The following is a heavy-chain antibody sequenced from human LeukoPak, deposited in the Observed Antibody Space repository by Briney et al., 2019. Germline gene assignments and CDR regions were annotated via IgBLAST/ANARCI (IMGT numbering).Heavy chain of an antibody. D-gene: IGHD6-13*01. V-gene: IGHV3-64D*06. CDR1: VFIITNDA. CDR2: ISANGGRT. J-gene: IGHJ4*02. Sequence: GGSLRLSCSHSVFIITNDAMHWVRQAPGKGLEYVSAISANGGRTYYADSVKGRFTISRDNSKNTLYLQMSSLRAEDTAIYNCAKDLYNRYSSSWYYLHYWRQGTLVTVSS. CDR3: AKDLYNRYSSSWYYLHY.